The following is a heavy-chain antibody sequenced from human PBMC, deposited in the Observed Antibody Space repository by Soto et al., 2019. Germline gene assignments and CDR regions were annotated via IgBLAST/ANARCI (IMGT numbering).Heavy chain of an antibody. CDR2: MNPNSGNT. V-gene: IGHV1-8*01. CDR1: GYTFTSYD. J-gene: IGHJ6*03. D-gene: IGHD3-3*01. CDR3: ARHTYYDFWSGYYNYYYYYMDV. Sequence: QVQLVQSGAEVKKPGASVKVSCKASGYTFTSYDINWVRQATGQGLEWMGWMNPNSGNTGYAQKFQGRVTMTRNTSISTADMELSSLRSEDTAVYYCARHTYYDFWSGYYNYYYYYMDVWGKGTTVTVSS.